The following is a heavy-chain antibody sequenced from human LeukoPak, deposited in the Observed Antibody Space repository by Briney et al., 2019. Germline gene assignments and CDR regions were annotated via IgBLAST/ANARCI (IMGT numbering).Heavy chain of an antibody. CDR3: ARGDSSSKIDY. Sequence: GGSLRLSCAASGFTLSNSWMSWVRQAPGKGLEGVASIKQDGSGQYYVDSVKGRFTISKDNAKSSLYLQMNSLRAEDTAMYYCARGDSSSKIDYWGQGTLVTVSS. J-gene: IGHJ4*02. CDR2: IKQDGSGQ. CDR1: GFTLSNSW. V-gene: IGHV3-7*01. D-gene: IGHD6-6*01.